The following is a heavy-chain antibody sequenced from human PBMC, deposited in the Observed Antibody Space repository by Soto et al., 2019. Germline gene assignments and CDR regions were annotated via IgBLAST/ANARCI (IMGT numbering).Heavy chain of an antibody. J-gene: IGHJ4*02. CDR1: GGSISSYY. D-gene: IGHD3-3*01. CDR2: IYYSGST. CDR3: ASLVYDFWSGYKGYYFDY. Sequence: PSETLSLTCTVSGGSISSYYWSWIRQPPGKGLEGIGYIYYSGSTNYNPSRKSRVTISVDTSKNQFSLKLSSVTAADTAVYYCASLVYDFWSGYKGYYFDYWGQGTLVTVSS. V-gene: IGHV4-59*01.